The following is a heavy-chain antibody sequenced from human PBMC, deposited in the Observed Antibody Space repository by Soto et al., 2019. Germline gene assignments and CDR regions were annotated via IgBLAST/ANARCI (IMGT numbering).Heavy chain of an antibody. CDR3: TRAHEVAWFDS. CDR2: ITNRGTHT. J-gene: IGHJ5*01. D-gene: IGHD2-15*01. Sequence: GGSLRLSCTASGFSFSSYTMNWARQAPGKGLQWVASITNRGTHTYSADSVKGRFTISRDNDKNSLYLQMNNLRAEDTATYYCTRAHEVAWFDSWGLGTLLTISS. CDR1: GFSFSSYT. V-gene: IGHV3-21*06.